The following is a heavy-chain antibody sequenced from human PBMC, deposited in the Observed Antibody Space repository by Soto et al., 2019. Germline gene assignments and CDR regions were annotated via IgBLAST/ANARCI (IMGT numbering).Heavy chain of an antibody. CDR3: ARLLQLFGYYYMDV. Sequence: VTLKESGPVLVKPPETRTLTCTVSGFSLINGNMGVSWISKPPGKSLEWLAHIFSNDEKTYSTSLKSRLSISKDTSKSQVVLTMTNLDPVDTDTYYCARLLQLFGYYYMDVWGKGTTVTVSS. V-gene: IGHV2-26*01. CDR2: IFSNDEK. D-gene: IGHD3-16*01. CDR1: GFSLINGNMG. J-gene: IGHJ6*03.